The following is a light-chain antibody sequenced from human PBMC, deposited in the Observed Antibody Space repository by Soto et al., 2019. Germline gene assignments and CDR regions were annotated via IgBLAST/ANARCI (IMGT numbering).Light chain of an antibody. Sequence: QSVLAQPASVSGSPGQSITISCTGTSSDFGGYNYVSWYQQHPGRAPKVLIYDVSNRPAGVSDRFSGSRSGNTASLTISGLHSEDEADYYCCSYTSSNSLVFGTGTKVTV. CDR2: DVS. V-gene: IGLV2-14*01. CDR1: SSDFGGYNY. CDR3: CSYTSSNSLV. J-gene: IGLJ1*01.